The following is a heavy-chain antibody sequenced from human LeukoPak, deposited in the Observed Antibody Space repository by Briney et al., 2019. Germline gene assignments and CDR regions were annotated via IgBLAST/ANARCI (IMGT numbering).Heavy chain of an antibody. J-gene: IGHJ3*01. CDR2: INPNTGGT. Sequence: ASVKVSCKTSGYSFTGYYIHWVRQAPGQGLEWVGYINPNTGGTKYAQKFQDRITMTRDTSITTVYVELSGLKSDDTAIYYCARPLLLAGALDLWGQGTLVAVSS. D-gene: IGHD2-21*02. CDR3: ARPLLLAGALDL. CDR1: GYSFTGYY. V-gene: IGHV1-2*02.